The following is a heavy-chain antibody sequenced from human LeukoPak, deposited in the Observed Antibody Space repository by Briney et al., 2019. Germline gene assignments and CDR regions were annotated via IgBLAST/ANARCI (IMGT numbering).Heavy chain of an antibody. Sequence: GGSLRLSCAASGFTFSSYSMNWVRLAPGRGLEWVSSISSSGTSIYYADSVKGRFTMSRDNARNSLYLQMNSLRAEDTAVYYCARAGVQWLSLGNAFDIWGQGTMVTVSS. CDR1: GFTFSSYS. CDR2: ISSSGTSI. D-gene: IGHD6-19*01. V-gene: IGHV3-21*01. J-gene: IGHJ3*02. CDR3: ARAGVQWLSLGNAFDI.